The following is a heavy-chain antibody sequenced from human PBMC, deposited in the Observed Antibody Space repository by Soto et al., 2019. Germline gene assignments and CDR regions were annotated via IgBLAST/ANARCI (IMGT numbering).Heavy chain of an antibody. CDR2: ISGSGGST. CDR3: AKDLGFGGVPYYGMDV. Sequence: GGSLRLSCAASGFTFSSYAMSWVRQAPGKGLEWVSAISGSGGSTYYADSVKGRFTISRDNSKNTLYLQMNSLRAEDTAVYYCAKDLGFGGVPYYGMDVWGQGTTVTVSS. J-gene: IGHJ6*02. D-gene: IGHD3-16*01. V-gene: IGHV3-23*01. CDR1: GFTFSSYA.